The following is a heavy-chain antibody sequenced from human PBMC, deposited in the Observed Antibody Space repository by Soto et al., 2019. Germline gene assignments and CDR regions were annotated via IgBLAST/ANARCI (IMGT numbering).Heavy chain of an antibody. CDR2: IYPGDSDT. CDR1: EYSFSTYW. D-gene: IGHD3-16*01. Sequence: GESLKISCKGSEYSFSTYWIAWVRQMPGKGLEWMGVIYPGDSDTRYSPSFQGQVTISADKSISTAHLQWSSLKASDTAMYYCARQTRHYASWGNEYSYYGLDVWGQGITVTV. CDR3: ARQTRHYASWGNEYSYYGLDV. V-gene: IGHV5-51*01. J-gene: IGHJ6*01.